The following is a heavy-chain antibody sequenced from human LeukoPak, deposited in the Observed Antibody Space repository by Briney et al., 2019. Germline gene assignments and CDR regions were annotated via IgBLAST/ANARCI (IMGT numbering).Heavy chain of an antibody. CDR1: GGSISSSSYY. J-gene: IGHJ3*02. CDR3: ARDANAETVGLHVYAFDI. CDR2: IYYSGST. V-gene: IGHV4-39*07. D-gene: IGHD4-11*01. Sequence: SETLSLTCTVSGGSISSSSYYWGWIRQPPGKGLEWIGSIYYSGSTYYNPSLKSRVTISVDTSKNQFSLKLSSVTAADTAVYYCARDANAETVGLHVYAFDIWGQGTMVTVSS.